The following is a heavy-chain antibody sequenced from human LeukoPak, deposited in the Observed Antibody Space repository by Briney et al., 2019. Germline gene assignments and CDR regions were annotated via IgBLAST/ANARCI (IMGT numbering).Heavy chain of an antibody. CDR1: GFKFDDYG. D-gene: IGHD1-26*01. J-gene: IGHJ6*03. CDR3: ARVLFSGGSYYMDV. V-gene: IGHV3-20*04. Sequence: GGSLRLSCAASGFKFDDYGMSWVRQAPGKGLEWVCDINWNGAWTGYADSVKGRFTISRDNAKNSLYLQMNSLRAEDTALYYCARVLFSGGSYYMDVWGKGTTVTVSS. CDR2: INWNGAWT.